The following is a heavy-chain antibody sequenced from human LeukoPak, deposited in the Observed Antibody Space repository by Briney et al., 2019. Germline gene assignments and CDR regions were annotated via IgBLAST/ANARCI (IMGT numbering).Heavy chain of an antibody. D-gene: IGHD3-16*01. V-gene: IGHV3-53*01. CDR1: GFSISSNY. CDR2: IYSGGST. CDR3: ARGGIMISFGGVYVFDI. J-gene: IGHJ3*02. Sequence: PGGSLRLSCAASGFSISSNYISWVRQAPGKGLEWVSVIYSGGSTFFADTVKGRFTISRDNSKNTMYLQMNSLRAEDTTVYYCARGGIMISFGGVYVFDIWGQGTMVTVSS.